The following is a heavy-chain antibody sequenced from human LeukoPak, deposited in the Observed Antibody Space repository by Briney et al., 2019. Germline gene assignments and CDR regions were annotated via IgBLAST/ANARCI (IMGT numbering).Heavy chain of an antibody. D-gene: IGHD3-10*01. J-gene: IGHJ4*02. Sequence: PGGSLRLSCAASGFTFSSYGMSWVRQAPGKGLEWVSAISGSGGSTYYADSVKGRFTISRDNSKNTLYLQVNSLRVEDTAVYYCAREWSGFGELPDYWGQGTLVTVSS. CDR3: AREWSGFGELPDY. CDR1: GFTFSSYG. V-gene: IGHV3-23*01. CDR2: ISGSGGST.